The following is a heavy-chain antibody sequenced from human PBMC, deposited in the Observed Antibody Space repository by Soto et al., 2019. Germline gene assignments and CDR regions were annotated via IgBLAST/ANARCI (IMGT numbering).Heavy chain of an antibody. CDR1: GYTLTELS. V-gene: IGHV1-24*01. Sequence: ASVKVSFKVSGYTLTELSMHWVRQAPGKGFGWFGGFDPEVGESISAQKFQGRVTLTEDTSIDTAYMELSSLRSEDTVLYYCATVNIWGGYSLLDFDYWGQGTLVTVSS. D-gene: IGHD3-16*01. J-gene: IGHJ4*02. CDR2: FDPEVGES. CDR3: ATVNIWGGYSLLDFDY.